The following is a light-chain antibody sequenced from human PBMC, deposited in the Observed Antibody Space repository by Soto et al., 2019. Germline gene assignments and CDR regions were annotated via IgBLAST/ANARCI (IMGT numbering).Light chain of an antibody. J-gene: IGKJ4*01. Sequence: DVQMTQSPSSLSASVGDRVTITCRASQSISSYLNWYQQKPGKAPKVVIYGASSLESGVPSRFSGSGSGTDFTLTISSLQPEDFATYYCQQGYTTPTFGGGTKVEIK. CDR3: QQGYTTPT. CDR2: GAS. V-gene: IGKV1-39*01. CDR1: QSISSY.